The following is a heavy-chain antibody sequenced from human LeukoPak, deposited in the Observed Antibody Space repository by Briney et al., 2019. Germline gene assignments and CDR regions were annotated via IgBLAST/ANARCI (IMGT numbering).Heavy chain of an antibody. CDR3: TTYDYVWGRYRFSLGFDY. V-gene: IGHV3-15*01. CDR2: IKSKTDGGTT. J-gene: IGHJ4*02. CDR1: GFTFSNAW. D-gene: IGHD3-16*02. Sequence: KSGGSLRLSCAASGFTFSNAWMSWVRQAPGKGLEWVGRIKSKTDGGTTDYAAPVKGRFTISRDDSKNTLYLQMNSLKTEDTAVYYCTTYDYVWGRYRFSLGFDYWGQGTLVTVSS.